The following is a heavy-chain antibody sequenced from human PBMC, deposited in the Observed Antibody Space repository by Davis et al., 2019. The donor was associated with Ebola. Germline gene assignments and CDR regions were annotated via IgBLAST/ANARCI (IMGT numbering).Heavy chain of an antibody. CDR1: GFTFDDYA. Sequence: PGGSLRLSCAAYGFTFDDYAMHWVRQAPGKGLEWVSGISWNSGSIGYADTVKGRFTISRANAKNSLYLQMNSLRAEDTAVYYCARGSSSSFYYYGMDVWGQGTTVTVSS. D-gene: IGHD6-6*01. V-gene: IGHV3-9*01. CDR2: ISWNSGSI. CDR3: ARGSSSSFYYYGMDV. J-gene: IGHJ6*02.